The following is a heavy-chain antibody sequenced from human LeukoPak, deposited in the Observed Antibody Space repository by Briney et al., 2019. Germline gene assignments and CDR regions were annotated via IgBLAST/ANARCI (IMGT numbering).Heavy chain of an antibody. CDR3: TTSFYYGSGSGIFDY. V-gene: IGHV3-49*04. J-gene: IGHJ4*02. CDR1: GFTFGDYV. Sequence: GGSLRLSCTASGFTFGDYVMSWVRQAPGKGVEGVGFIRSKAYGGKADYAKSVKGTFSVSRDDSKRTAYLQMNSLQTEDTAVYYCTTSFYYGSGSGIFDYWGQGTLVTVSS. D-gene: IGHD3-10*01. CDR2: IRSKAYGGKA.